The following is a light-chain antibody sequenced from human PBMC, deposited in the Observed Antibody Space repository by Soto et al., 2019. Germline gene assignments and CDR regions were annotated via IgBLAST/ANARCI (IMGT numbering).Light chain of an antibody. V-gene: IGKV1-5*03. CDR2: KAS. CDR1: QSISSW. CDR3: QQYNSYSPET. Sequence: DIQMTQSPSTLSASVGDRVTITCRASQSISSWLAWYQQKPGKAPKLLIYKASSLESGVPSRFSGSGSGTEFTLTISCLQPDYFATDYCQQYNSYSPETFGQGTKVEIK. J-gene: IGKJ1*01.